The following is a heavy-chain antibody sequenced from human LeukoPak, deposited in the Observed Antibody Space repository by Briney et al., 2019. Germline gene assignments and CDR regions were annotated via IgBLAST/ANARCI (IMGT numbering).Heavy chain of an antibody. CDR1: GFTFSSYE. CDR3: ARIPRQLHLDP. J-gene: IGHJ5*02. CDR2: ISSSGSTI. V-gene: IGHV3-48*03. D-gene: IGHD2-2*01. Sequence: GGSLRLSCAASGFTFSSYEMNWVRQAPGKGLEWVSYISSSGSTIYYADSVKGRFNISRDNAKNSLYLQMNSLRAEDTAVYYCARIPRQLHLDPWGQGTLVTVSS.